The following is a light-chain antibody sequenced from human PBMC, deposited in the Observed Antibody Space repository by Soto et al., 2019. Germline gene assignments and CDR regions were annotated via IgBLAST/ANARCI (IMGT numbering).Light chain of an antibody. CDR2: GAS. CDR3: QQSFSEPPLS. V-gene: IGKV1-39*01. Sequence: DIEMTQSPSSLSASVGDRVTITCRASQSISTYLNWYQQKGGKAPKLLIHGASSLRSGVPFRFSGSGSGTDFTLTISSVQPEDFATYYCQQSFSEPPLSFGGGTRVEVK. CDR1: QSISTY. J-gene: IGKJ4*01.